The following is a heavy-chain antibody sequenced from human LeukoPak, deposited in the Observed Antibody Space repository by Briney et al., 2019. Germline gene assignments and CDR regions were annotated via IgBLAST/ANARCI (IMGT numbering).Heavy chain of an antibody. CDR2: ISAYNGNT. J-gene: IGHJ6*02. CDR1: GYTFTSYG. Sequence: GASVTVSCTASGYTFTSYGISWVRQAPGQGLEWMGWISAYNGNTNYAQKLQGRVTMTTDTSTSTAYMELRSLRSDDTAVYYCARDHSSSPGRDGMDVWGQGTTVTVSS. CDR3: ARDHSSSPGRDGMDV. D-gene: IGHD6-6*01. V-gene: IGHV1-18*01.